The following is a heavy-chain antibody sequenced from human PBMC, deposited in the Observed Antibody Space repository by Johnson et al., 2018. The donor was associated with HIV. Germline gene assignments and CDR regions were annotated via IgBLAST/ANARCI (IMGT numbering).Heavy chain of an antibody. V-gene: IGHV3-30*14. D-gene: IGHD1-14*01. CDR3: TRESTEAFDI. J-gene: IGHJ3*02. CDR1: GFTFNSYA. CDR2: ISFDGSNK. Sequence: VQLVESGGGVVQPGRSLRLSCAASGFTFNSYAMHWVRQAPGKGLEWVAVISFDGSNKYYADSVKGRFTISRDNSKNTLYLQMNSLRAEDTAVYYCTRESTEAFDIWGQGTMVTVSS.